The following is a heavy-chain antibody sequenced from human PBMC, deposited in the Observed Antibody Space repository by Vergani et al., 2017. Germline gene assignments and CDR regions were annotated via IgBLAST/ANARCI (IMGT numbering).Heavy chain of an antibody. J-gene: IGHJ3*02. V-gene: IGHV3-74*01. CDR2: INSDGSST. D-gene: IGHD4-23*01. CDR3: ARDHDYGGNRAHDAFDI. CDR1: GFTFSSYW. Sequence: EVQLVESGGGLVQPGGSLRLSCAASGFTFSSYWMHWVRQAPGKGLVWVSRINSDGSSTSYADSVKGRFTISRDNAKNTLYLQMNSLRAEDTAVYYCARDHDYGGNRAHDAFDIWGQGTLVTVSS.